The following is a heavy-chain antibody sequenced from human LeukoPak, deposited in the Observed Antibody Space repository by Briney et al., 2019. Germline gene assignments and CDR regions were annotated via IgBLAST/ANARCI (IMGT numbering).Heavy chain of an antibody. Sequence: GGSLRLSCAASGFTFSSYGMHWVRQAPGKGLEWVAVISYDGSNKYYADSVKGRFTISRDNAKNTLYLQMNSLRAEDTAVYYCAKSVKYCSGGSCYRPYYFDYWGQGTLVTVSS. CDR1: GFTFSSYG. CDR3: AKSVKYCSGGSCYRPYYFDY. CDR2: ISYDGSNK. V-gene: IGHV3-30*18. J-gene: IGHJ4*02. D-gene: IGHD2-15*01.